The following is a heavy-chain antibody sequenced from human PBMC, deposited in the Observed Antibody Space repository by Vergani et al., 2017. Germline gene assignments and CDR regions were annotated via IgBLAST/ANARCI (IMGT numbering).Heavy chain of an antibody. CDR2: MNPNSGNT. Sequence: QVQLAQSGAEVKKPGASVKVSCKAAGYTFTSYDINWVRQATGQGLEWMGWMNPNSGNTGYAQKFQGRVTMTRKTSISTAYMELSSLRSDDTAVYYCARDCPGGGGDCSAGWYFDLWGRGTLVTVSS. V-gene: IGHV1-8*01. D-gene: IGHD2-21*02. J-gene: IGHJ2*01. CDR3: ARDCPGGGGDCSAGWYFDL. CDR1: GYTFTSYD.